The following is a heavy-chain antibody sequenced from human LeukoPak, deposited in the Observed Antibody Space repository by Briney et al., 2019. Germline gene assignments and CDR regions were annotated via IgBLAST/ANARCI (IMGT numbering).Heavy chain of an antibody. Sequence: GRSLRLSCAVSGFTFSRFPMHWVRQAPGKGLEWVAFSSHDGTVDYYPDSVRGRFTIARDNSKNTVDLQMNSLRRDDTAVYFCARGGEHDYGETFFWKPMDVWGQGTTVTVSS. D-gene: IGHD4-17*01. CDR3: ARGGEHDYGETFFWKPMDV. V-gene: IGHV3-30-3*01. J-gene: IGHJ6*02. CDR1: GFTFSRFP. CDR2: SSHDGTVD.